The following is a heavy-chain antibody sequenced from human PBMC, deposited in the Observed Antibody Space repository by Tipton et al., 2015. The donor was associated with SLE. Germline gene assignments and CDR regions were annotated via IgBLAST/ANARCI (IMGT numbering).Heavy chain of an antibody. D-gene: IGHD5-12*01. J-gene: IGHJ4*02. V-gene: IGHV3-72*01. CDR3: ARVGYSNSVDH. CDR2: IRDKGNGYTT. Sequence: SLRLSCAVSGLIFRDHYMDWVRQTPEKGLEWVCRIRDKGNGYTTEYAASVKGRFTISRDDSKNSVYLQMDSLRTEDTAVYYCARVGYSNSVDHWGQGTLVTVSS. CDR1: GLIFRDHY.